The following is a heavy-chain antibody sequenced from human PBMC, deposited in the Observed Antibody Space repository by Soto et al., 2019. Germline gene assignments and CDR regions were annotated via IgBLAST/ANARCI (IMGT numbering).Heavy chain of an antibody. V-gene: IGHV5-51*01. CDR1: GYSFTSYW. D-gene: IGHD4-17*01. CDR3: ARHPYGDYDIMDV. Sequence: PGESLKISCKGSGYSFTSYWIGWVRQMPGKGLEWMGIIYPGDSDTRYSPSFQGQVTISADKSITTAYVQWGSLKASDTAKYYCARHPYGDYDIMDVWGQGTTVT. J-gene: IGHJ6*02. CDR2: IYPGDSDT.